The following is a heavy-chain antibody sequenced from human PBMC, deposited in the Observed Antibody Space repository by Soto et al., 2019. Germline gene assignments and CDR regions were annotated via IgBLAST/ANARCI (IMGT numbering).Heavy chain of an antibody. D-gene: IGHD4-17*01. J-gene: IGHJ4*02. CDR2: ISGNGGSK. V-gene: IGHV3-23*01. Sequence: GGSLRLSYAASGFTFSSYAMRWVRQAPGKGLEWVAVISGNGGSKYYADSVKGRFTISRDNSKNTLYLQMNSLRAEDTAVYYYARDSTEGLRSRYYFDYWGQGTLVTVSS. CDR3: ARDSTEGLRSRYYFDY. CDR1: GFTFSSYA.